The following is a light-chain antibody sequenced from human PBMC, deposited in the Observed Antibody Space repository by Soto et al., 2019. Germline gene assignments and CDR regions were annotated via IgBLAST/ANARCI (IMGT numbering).Light chain of an antibody. CDR3: CSFAVTNIFV. J-gene: IGLJ1*01. V-gene: IGLV2-23*02. Sequence: QSALTQPASVSGSPGQSITISCTGTSSDVGGYDVVSWYQQHPGKAPKLILYEVNKRPSGVSNRFSGSKSGNTASLTVSGLQAEDEAHYHCCSFAVTNIFVFGTGTKVTVL. CDR1: SSDVGGYDV. CDR2: EVN.